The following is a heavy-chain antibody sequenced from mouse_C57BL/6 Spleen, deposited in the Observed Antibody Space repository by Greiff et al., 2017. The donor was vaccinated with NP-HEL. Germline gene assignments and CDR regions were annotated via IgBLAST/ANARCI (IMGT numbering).Heavy chain of an antibody. CDR3: ARGGDYYGSSYDYFDY. CDR2: IYPGDGDT. Sequence: VQLQESGPELVKPGASVKISCKASGYAFSSSWMNWVKQRPGKGLEWIGRIYPGDGDTNYNGKFKGKATLTADKSSSTAYMQLSSLTSEDSAVYFCARGGDYYGSSYDYFDYWGQGTTLTVSS. J-gene: IGHJ2*01. D-gene: IGHD1-1*01. V-gene: IGHV1-82*01. CDR1: GYAFSSSW.